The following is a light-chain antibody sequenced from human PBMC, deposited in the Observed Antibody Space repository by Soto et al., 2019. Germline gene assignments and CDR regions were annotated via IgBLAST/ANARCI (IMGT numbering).Light chain of an antibody. V-gene: IGKV1-5*03. CDR3: QQYNSFSYT. CDR2: KAS. CDR1: QTLGTW. J-gene: IGKJ2*01. Sequence: DIQMTQSPSTLSASVGDRVTITCRASQTLGTWLAWYQQKPGKAPKLLIYKASTLESGVPSRFSDSGSGTVFTLTISSLQPDDSTTYYCQQYNSFSYTFGQGTKLEIK.